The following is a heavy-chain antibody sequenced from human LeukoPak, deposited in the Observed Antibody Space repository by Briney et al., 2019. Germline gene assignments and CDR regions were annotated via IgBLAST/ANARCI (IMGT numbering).Heavy chain of an antibody. Sequence: SETLSLTCTVSGGSISSGSYYWSWIRQPAGKGLEWIGRIYTSGSTNYNPSLKSRVTISVDTSKNQFSLKLSSVTAADTAVYYCARDYSGWTDAFDIWGQGTMVTVSS. J-gene: IGHJ3*02. CDR1: GGSISSGSYY. V-gene: IGHV4-61*02. D-gene: IGHD5-12*01. CDR2: IYTSGST. CDR3: ARDYSGWTDAFDI.